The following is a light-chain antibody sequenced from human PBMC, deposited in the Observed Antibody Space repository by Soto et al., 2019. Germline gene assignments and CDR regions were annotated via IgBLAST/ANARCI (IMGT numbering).Light chain of an antibody. V-gene: IGLV2-11*01. CDR3: CSYAGIYTLV. Sequence: QSALTQPRSVSGSPGQSVTISCTGTSSDVGGYNYVSWYQQHPGKAPKLIIYDVSKRPSGVPDRFSGSKSGNTASLTISGLQAEDEADYYCCSYAGIYTLVFGGGTKPTVL. CDR2: DVS. J-gene: IGLJ3*02. CDR1: SSDVGGYNY.